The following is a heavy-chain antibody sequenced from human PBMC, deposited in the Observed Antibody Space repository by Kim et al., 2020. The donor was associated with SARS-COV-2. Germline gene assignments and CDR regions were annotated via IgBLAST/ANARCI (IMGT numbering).Heavy chain of an antibody. CDR1: GYTFTSYD. V-gene: IGHV1-8*01. D-gene: IGHD6-13*01. J-gene: IGHJ6*02. CDR3: ARGRGSSWYTPFDYYYGMDV. Sequence: ASVKVSCKASGYTFTSYDINWVRQATGQGLEWMGWMNPNSGNTGYAQKFQGRVTMTRNTSISTAYMELSSLRSEDTAVYYCARGRGSSWYTPFDYYYGMDVWGQGTTVTVSS. CDR2: MNPNSGNT.